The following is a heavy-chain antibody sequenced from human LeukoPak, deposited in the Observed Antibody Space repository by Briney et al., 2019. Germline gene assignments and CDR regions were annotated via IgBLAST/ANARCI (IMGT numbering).Heavy chain of an antibody. CDR1: GYTFTSYA. V-gene: IGHV7-4-1*02. CDR3: ARDPHQIVGATTFFDY. CDR2: INTNTGNP. D-gene: IGHD1-26*01. J-gene: IGHJ4*02. Sequence: ASVKVSYKASGYTFTSYAMNWVRQAPGQGLEWMGWINTNTGNPTSAQGFTGRFVFSLDTSVSTAYLQISSLKAEDTAVYYCARDPHQIVGATTFFDYWGQGTLVTVSS.